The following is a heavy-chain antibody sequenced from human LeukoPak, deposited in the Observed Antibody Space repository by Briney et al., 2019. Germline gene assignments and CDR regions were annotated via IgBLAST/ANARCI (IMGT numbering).Heavy chain of an antibody. D-gene: IGHD5-18*01. CDR3: ARHRYSYGHSSYYFDY. CDR2: IYYSGST. CDR1: GGSISSYY. J-gene: IGHJ4*02. Sequence: SETLSLTCTVAGGSISSYYWSWIRQPPGKGLEWIGYIYYSGSTNYNPSLKSRVTISVDTSKNQFSLKLSSVTAADTAVYYCARHRYSYGHSSYYFDYWGQGTLVTVSS. V-gene: IGHV4-59*08.